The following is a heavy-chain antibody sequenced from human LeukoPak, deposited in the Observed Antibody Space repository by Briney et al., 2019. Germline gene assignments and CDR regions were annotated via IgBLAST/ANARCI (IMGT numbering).Heavy chain of an antibody. CDR3: ARAPANQLLLSWFDP. V-gene: IGHV4-61*02. J-gene: IGHJ5*02. Sequence: NPSETMSLTCTVSGGSISSGSYYWSWIRQPAGKGLEWIGRIYTSGSTNYNPSLKSRVTISVDTSKNQFPLKLSSVTAADTAVYYCARAPANQLLLSWFDPWGQGTLVTVSS. CDR1: GGSISSGSYY. CDR2: IYTSGST. D-gene: IGHD2-2*01.